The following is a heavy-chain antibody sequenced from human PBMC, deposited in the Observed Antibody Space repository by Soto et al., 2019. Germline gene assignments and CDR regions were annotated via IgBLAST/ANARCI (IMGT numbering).Heavy chain of an antibody. D-gene: IGHD5-12*01. CDR3: ARLDGYNSFDY. CDR2: IYHNGGT. J-gene: IGHJ4*02. Sequence: PSETLSLTCAVSGDSIGSGGYYWSWIRQPPGKGLEWIGYIYHNGGTYYNPSLQSRVTISVDRSKNHFSLKLNSVTAADTAVYYCARLDGYNSFDYWGQGTLVTVSS. V-gene: IGHV4-30-2*01. CDR1: GDSIGSGGYY.